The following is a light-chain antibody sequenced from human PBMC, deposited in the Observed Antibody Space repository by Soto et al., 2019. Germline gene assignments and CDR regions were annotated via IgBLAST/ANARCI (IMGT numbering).Light chain of an antibody. CDR3: QQSYSTPFT. J-gene: IGKJ2*01. V-gene: IGKV1-39*01. CDR2: AAS. CDR1: QSISSY. Sequence: DIQMTQSPSSLSASVGDRVTITCRASQSISSYLNWYQQKPGKAPKILIYAASSLQSGVPSRFSGSGSGTDFTLTISSLEPEDFATYVCQQSYSTPFTFGQGTKLEIK.